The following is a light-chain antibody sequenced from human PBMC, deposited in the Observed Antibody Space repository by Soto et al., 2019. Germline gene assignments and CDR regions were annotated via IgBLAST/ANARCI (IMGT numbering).Light chain of an antibody. CDR1: QSVSSN. CDR3: QQYNNWPPGT. Sequence: EIVMTQSPATLSVSPGERATLSCRASQSVSSNLAWYQQKPGQAPRLLIYGASTRATGIPARCSGSGSGTEFTLTISRLQSEDFAVYYCQQYNNWPPGTFGQGTKVEI. CDR2: GAS. V-gene: IGKV3-15*01. J-gene: IGKJ1*01.